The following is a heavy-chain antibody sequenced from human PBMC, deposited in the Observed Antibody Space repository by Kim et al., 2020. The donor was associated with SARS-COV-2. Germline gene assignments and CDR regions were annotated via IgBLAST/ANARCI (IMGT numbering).Heavy chain of an antibody. CDR3: ARGITMVRGVISNWFDP. V-gene: IGHV1-69*01. Sequence: FQGRVTITADESTSTAYMELSSLRSEDTAVYYCARGITMVRGVISNWFDPWGQGTLVTVSS. D-gene: IGHD3-10*01. J-gene: IGHJ5*02.